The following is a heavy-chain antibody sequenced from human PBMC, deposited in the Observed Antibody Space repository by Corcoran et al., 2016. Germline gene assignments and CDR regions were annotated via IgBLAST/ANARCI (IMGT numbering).Heavy chain of an antibody. CDR2: IDPSDSYT. CDR1: GYSFTSYW. V-gene: IGHV5-10-1*03. J-gene: IGHJ6*02. Sequence: EVQLVQSGAEVKKPGESLRISCKGSGYSFTSYWISWVRQMPGKGLEWMGRIDPSDSYTNYSPSFQGHVTISADKSISTAYLQWSSLKASDTAMYYGAREEYYYDSSGYPKVYYYYGMDVWGQGTTVTVSS. CDR3: AREEYYYDSSGYPKVYYYYGMDV. D-gene: IGHD3-22*01.